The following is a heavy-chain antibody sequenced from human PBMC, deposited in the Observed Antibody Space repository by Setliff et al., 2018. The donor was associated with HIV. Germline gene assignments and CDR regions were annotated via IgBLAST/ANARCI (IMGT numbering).Heavy chain of an antibody. D-gene: IGHD2-21*02. CDR2: IYHSGST. CDR1: GGSISSNW. J-gene: IGHJ4*02. V-gene: IGHV4-4*02. CDR3: AREGDGIDF. Sequence: SETLSLTCAVSGGSISSNWWSWVRQSPGKGLEWIGEIYHSGSTHYNPSLQSRVTISVDKSKSQFSLKLNSVTAADTAVYYCAREGDGIDFWGQGTLVTVSS.